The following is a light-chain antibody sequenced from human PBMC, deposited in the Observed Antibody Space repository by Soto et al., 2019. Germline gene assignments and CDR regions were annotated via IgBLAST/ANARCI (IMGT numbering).Light chain of an antibody. Sequence: GYRVPVTCCASQSISSWLAWYQRKPGKAPKLLIYDASSLESGVPSRFGGSGSGTEFTLTISSLQPDDFATYYCQQYNSYWTFGQGSMVAIK. J-gene: IGKJ1*01. V-gene: IGKV1-5*01. CDR2: DAS. CDR3: QQYNSYWT. CDR1: QSISSW.